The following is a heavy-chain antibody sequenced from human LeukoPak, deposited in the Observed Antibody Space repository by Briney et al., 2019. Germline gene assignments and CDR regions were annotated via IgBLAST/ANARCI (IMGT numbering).Heavy chain of an antibody. CDR3: ARPNITSYYDSRGYDAFDV. V-gene: IGHV5-51*01. J-gene: IGHJ3*01. D-gene: IGHD3-22*01. CDR1: DAYW. Sequence: GESLKISCKGSDAYWVAWVRQMPGKGLEWMGIIYPDDSDTRYSPSFQGQVTISADKSVRTAYLQWSSLKASDTAMYYCARPNITSYYDSRGYDAFDVWGQGTMVTVYS. CDR2: IYPDDSDT.